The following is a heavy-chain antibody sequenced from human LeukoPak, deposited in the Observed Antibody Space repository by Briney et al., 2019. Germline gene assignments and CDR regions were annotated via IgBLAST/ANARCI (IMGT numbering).Heavy chain of an antibody. CDR3: AGASTVTTSQVDY. CDR1: GGSISSGGYY. J-gene: IGHJ4*02. D-gene: IGHD4-17*01. Sequence: PSQTLSLTCTASGGSISSGGYYWSWIRQHPGKGLEWIGYIYYSGSTYYNPSLKSRVTISVDTSKNQLSLKLSSVTAADTAVYYCAGASTVTTSQVDYWGQGTLVTVSS. CDR2: IYYSGST. V-gene: IGHV4-31*03.